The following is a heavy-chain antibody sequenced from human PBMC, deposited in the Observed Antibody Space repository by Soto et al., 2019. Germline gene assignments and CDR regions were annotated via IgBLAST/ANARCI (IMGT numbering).Heavy chain of an antibody. Sequence: GESLKISCTGVGYSFTSYWIGWVRQMPGKGLEWMGIIYPGDSDTRYSPSLQGRVTISADKSITTAYLQWSSLKASDTAMYYCARGYCTTTICDPWFDPWGQGTLVTV. V-gene: IGHV5-51*01. CDR3: ARGYCTTTICDPWFDP. J-gene: IGHJ5*02. D-gene: IGHD2-2*01. CDR2: IYPGDSDT. CDR1: GYSFTSYW.